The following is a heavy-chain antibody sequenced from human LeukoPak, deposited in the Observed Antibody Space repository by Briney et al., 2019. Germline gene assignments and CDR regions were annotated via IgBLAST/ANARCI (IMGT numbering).Heavy chain of an antibody. CDR3: ARRGGDCTNGVCYLFDY. J-gene: IGHJ4*02. CDR1: GGSISSRSYY. D-gene: IGHD2-8*01. Sequence: PSETLSLTCTVSGGSISSRSYYWGWIRQPPGKGLEWIGSIYYSGSTYYNPSLKSRVTISVDTSKNQFSLKLSSVTAADTAVYYCARRGGDCTNGVCYLFDYWGQGTLVTVSS. CDR2: IYYSGST. V-gene: IGHV4-39*01.